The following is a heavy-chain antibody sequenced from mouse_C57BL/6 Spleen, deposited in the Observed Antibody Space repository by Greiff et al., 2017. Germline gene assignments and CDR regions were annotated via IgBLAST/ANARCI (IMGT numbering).Heavy chain of an antibody. D-gene: IGHD2-3*01. J-gene: IGHJ3*01. V-gene: IGHV3-6*01. CDR3: AREGLYDGYSAWFAY. CDR1: GYSITSGYY. CDR2: IIYDGSN. Sequence: VQLKESGPGLVKPSQSLSLTCSVTGYSITSGYYWNWIRQFPGNKLEWMGYIIYDGSNNYNPSLKNRISIPRDTSKNQFFLKLNSVTTEDTATYYCAREGLYDGYSAWFAYWGQGTLVTVSA.